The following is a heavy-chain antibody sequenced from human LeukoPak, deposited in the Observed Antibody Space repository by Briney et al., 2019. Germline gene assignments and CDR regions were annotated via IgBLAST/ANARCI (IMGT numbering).Heavy chain of an antibody. CDR1: GFTFSSYG. Sequence: GGSLRLSCAASGFTFSSYGMSWVRQAPGKGLEWVSAISDSGRDTYFADSVKGRFTISRDNSKNALYLQMNSLRAGDSAIYYCAKRVPYSSSSVYFDYWGQGTLVTVSS. V-gene: IGHV3-23*01. D-gene: IGHD6-6*01. CDR3: AKRVPYSSSSVYFDY. J-gene: IGHJ4*02. CDR2: ISDSGRDT.